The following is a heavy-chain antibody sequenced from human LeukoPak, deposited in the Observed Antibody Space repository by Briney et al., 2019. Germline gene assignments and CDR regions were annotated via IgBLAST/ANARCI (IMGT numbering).Heavy chain of an antibody. V-gene: IGHV4-34*01. J-gene: IGHJ4*02. Sequence: SETLSLTCAVYGGSFSGYYWSWIRQPPGKGLEWIGEINRSGSTNYNPSLKSRVTISVDTSKNQFSLKLSSVTAADTAVYYCARGPSIRVSYYYGSGSYYPRYFDYWGQGTLVTVSS. CDR3: ARGPSIRVSYYYGSGSYYPRYFDY. D-gene: IGHD3-10*01. CDR1: GGSFSGYY. CDR2: INRSGST.